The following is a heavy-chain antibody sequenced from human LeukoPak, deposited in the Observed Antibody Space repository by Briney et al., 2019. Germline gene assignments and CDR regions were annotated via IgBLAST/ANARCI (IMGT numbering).Heavy chain of an antibody. CDR3: ARRAGLYRGARHFDY. D-gene: IGHD4-11*01. J-gene: IGHJ4*02. CDR2: ISSSSSTI. V-gene: IGHV3-48*04. Sequence: GGSLRLSCAASGFTFSTYSMNWVRQAPGKGLEWVSYISSSSSTIYNADSVKGRFTISRDNAKNSLYLQMNSLRAEDTAVYYCARRAGLYRGARHFDYWGQGTLVTVSS. CDR1: GFTFSTYS.